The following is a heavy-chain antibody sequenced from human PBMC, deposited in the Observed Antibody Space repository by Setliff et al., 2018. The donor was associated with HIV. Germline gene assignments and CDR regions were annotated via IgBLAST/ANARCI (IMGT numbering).Heavy chain of an antibody. CDR3: ARVDVIYYDNSGSTAEYFQH. Sequence: SETLTLTCAVSGASISSNNWWSWVRQPPGKGLEWIGEIYHSGSTNYNPSLMSRVTISVDKSKNQFSLKLSSVTAADTAVYYCARVDVIYYDNSGSTAEYFQHWGQGTLVTVSS. V-gene: IGHV4-4*02. CDR1: GASISSNNW. J-gene: IGHJ1*01. CDR2: IYHSGST. D-gene: IGHD3-22*01.